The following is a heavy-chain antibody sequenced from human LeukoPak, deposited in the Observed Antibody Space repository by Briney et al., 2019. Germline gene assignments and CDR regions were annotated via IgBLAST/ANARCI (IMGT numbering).Heavy chain of an antibody. CDR3: ARQERWNYYDSSGLFGYYFDY. D-gene: IGHD3-22*01. Sequence: GESLKISCKGSGYSFTSYSIGWVRQMPGKGLEWMGIIYPGDSDTRYSPSFQGQVTISADKSISTAYLQWSSLKASDTAMYYCARQERWNYYDSSGLFGYYFDYWGQGTLVTVSS. V-gene: IGHV5-51*01. CDR2: IYPGDSDT. CDR1: GYSFTSYS. J-gene: IGHJ4*02.